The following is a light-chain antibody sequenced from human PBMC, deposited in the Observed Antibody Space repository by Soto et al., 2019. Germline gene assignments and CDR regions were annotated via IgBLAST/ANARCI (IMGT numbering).Light chain of an antibody. J-gene: IGKJ3*01. CDR1: QGISSF. CDR3: QPLKRLHIP. Sequence: IQLTQSPSSLSASVGDRVTITCRASQGISSFLAWYQQKPGKAPKLLIYGASTLQSGVPSRFSGSGSGTECTLTICSLQPEDFACYNCQPLKRLHIPFGPETTEGI. CDR2: GAS. V-gene: IGKV1-9*01.